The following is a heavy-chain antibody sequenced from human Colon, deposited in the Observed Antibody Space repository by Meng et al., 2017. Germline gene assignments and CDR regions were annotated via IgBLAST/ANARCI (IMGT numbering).Heavy chain of an antibody. V-gene: IGHV4-61*08. CDR1: GASVRSPDHQ. CDR3: ARDYWGSLDF. CDR2: ARIDYANT. J-gene: IGHJ4*02. D-gene: IGHD3-16*01. Sequence: QGQSTGPGPGPARPSATLSLICAVSGASVRSPDHQWGWVRQPPGKGLEWIGYARIDYANTNYNPSLKSRVNVSLDTSKNQFSLNVRSVTAADTAVYYCARDYWGSLDFWGQGILVTVSS.